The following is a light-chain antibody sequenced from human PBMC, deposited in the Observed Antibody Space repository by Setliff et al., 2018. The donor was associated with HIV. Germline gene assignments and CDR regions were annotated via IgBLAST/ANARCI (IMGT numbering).Light chain of an antibody. CDR2: DVI. Sequence: QSALTQPRSVSGSPGQSVTISCTGTTSDVGGYNFVSWYQQHPGKAPKLLIYDVIKRPSGVPDRFSGSKSGNTASLTISGLQAEDEADYYCCSYAGSHTFVFGTGTKGTV. V-gene: IGLV2-11*01. CDR1: TSDVGGYNF. CDR3: CSYAGSHTFV. J-gene: IGLJ1*01.